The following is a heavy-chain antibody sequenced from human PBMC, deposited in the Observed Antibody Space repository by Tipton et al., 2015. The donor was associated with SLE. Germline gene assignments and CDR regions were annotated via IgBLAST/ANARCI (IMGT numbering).Heavy chain of an antibody. Sequence: SLRLSCAASGFTFNNYPMTRVRQAPGKGLEWVSSISSSSSYIYYADSVKGRFTISRDNAKNSLYLQMNSLRAEDTAVYYCARDLNSGSSVEAFDIWGQGTMVTVSS. V-gene: IGHV3-21*03. J-gene: IGHJ3*02. CDR3: ARDLNSGSSVEAFDI. D-gene: IGHD1-26*01. CDR1: GFTFNNYP. CDR2: ISSSSSYI.